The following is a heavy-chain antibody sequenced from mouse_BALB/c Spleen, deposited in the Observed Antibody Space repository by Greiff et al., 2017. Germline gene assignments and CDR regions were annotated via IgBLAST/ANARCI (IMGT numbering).Heavy chain of an antibody. CDR3: ARQYDYDDAMDY. J-gene: IGHJ4*01. D-gene: IGHD2-4*01. CDR1: GFTFSSYY. V-gene: IGHV5-6-2*01. CDR2: INSNGGST. Sequence: EVQRVESGGGLVKLGGSLKLSCAASGFTFSSYYMSWVRQTPEKRLELVAAINSNGGSTYYPDTVKGRFTISRDNAKNTLYLQMSSLKSEDTALYYCARQYDYDDAMDYWGQGTSVTVSS.